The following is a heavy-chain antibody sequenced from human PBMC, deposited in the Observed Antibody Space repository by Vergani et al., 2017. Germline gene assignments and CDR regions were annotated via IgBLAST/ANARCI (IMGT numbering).Heavy chain of an antibody. J-gene: IGHJ5*02. CDR1: GFTFSNSA. CDR3: ARGGSITDGRRFDP. CDR2: ISGPGLST. Sequence: EVHLLESGGGLVQSGGSLRLSCAASGFTFSNSAVSWVRQAPGRGLAWGSSISGPGLSTYYADSVKGRFTISRDNAKNSLYLQRNSLRAEDTAVYYCARGGSITDGRRFDPWGQGTLVTVSS. V-gene: IGHV3-23*01. D-gene: IGHD3-16*01.